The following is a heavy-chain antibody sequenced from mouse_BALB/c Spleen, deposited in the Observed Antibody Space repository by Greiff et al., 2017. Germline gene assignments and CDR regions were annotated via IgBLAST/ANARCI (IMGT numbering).Heavy chain of an antibody. CDR2: ISSGSSTI. CDR1: GFTFSSFG. V-gene: IGHV5-17*02. J-gene: IGHJ3*01. Sequence: EVMLVESGGGLVQPGGSRKLSCAASGFTFSSFGMHWVRQAPEKGLEWVAYISSGSSTIYYADTVKGRFTISRDNPKNTLFLQMTSLRSEDTAMYYCARGYGKAWFAYWGQGTLVTVSA. D-gene: IGHD2-10*02. CDR3: ARGYGKAWFAY.